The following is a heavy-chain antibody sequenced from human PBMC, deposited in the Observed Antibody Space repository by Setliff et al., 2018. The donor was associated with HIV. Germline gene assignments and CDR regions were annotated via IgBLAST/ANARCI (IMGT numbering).Heavy chain of an antibody. CDR3: ARDYYDSSGYQYREYFQH. J-gene: IGHJ1*01. D-gene: IGHD3-22*01. CDR1: GFTFSSFA. CDR2: ISSSSSYI. V-gene: IGHV3-21*01. Sequence: GGSLRLSCAASGFTFSSFAMHWVRQAPGKGLEWVSSISSSSSYIYYADPVRGRFAISRDNAKNSLYLQMNSLRAEDTAVYYCARDYYDSSGYQYREYFQHWGQGTLVTVSS.